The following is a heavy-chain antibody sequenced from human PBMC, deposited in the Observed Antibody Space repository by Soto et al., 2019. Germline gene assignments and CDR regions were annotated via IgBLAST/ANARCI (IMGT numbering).Heavy chain of an antibody. J-gene: IGHJ4*02. CDR3: ASRAVTTNTNYYFDY. D-gene: IGHD5-12*01. CDR1: GYTFSTYG. CDR2: INTGRGKA. Sequence: ASVKVSCKASGYTFSTYGMHWVRQAPGQGLEWMGWINTGRGKAKYAQKFQGRVTITRDTSASTAYMELSSLRSEDTAVYYCASRAVTTNTNYYFDYWGQGTLVTVSS. V-gene: IGHV1-3*04.